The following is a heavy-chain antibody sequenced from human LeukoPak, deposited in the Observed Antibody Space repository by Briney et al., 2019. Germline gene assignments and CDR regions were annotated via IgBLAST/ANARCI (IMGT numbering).Heavy chain of an antibody. CDR3: ARGITGTNNWFDP. V-gene: IGHV3-66*02. D-gene: IGHD1/OR15-1a*01. CDR1: GFTVSGNY. Sequence: GGSLRLSCAPPGFTVSGNYMSWVRQAPGKGLEWVSLIYSGGGTYYADSVKGRFTISGDNSKNTLYLQMNSLRAEDTAVYYCARGITGTNNWFDPWGQGTLVTVSS. J-gene: IGHJ5*02. CDR2: IYSGGGT.